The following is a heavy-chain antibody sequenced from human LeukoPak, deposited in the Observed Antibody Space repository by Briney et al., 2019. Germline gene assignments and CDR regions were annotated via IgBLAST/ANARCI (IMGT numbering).Heavy chain of an antibody. V-gene: IGHV4-59*06. D-gene: IGHD2-15*01. Sequence: SETLSLTCTVSGGSIGSDYWSWIRQHPGKGLEWIGYIYYSGSTYYNPSLKSRVTISVDTSKNQFSLKLSSVTAADTAVYYCARRPGGSWSVDYWGQGTLVTVSS. CDR2: IYYSGST. CDR1: GGSIGSDY. CDR3: ARRPGGSWSVDY. J-gene: IGHJ4*02.